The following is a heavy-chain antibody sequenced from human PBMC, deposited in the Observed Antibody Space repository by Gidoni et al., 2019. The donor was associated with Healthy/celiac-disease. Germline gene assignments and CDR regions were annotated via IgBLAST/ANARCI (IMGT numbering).Heavy chain of an antibody. V-gene: IGHV1-69*04. CDR1: GGIFSSYA. Sequence: QVQLVQSGAEVKKPGSSVKVSCKASGGIFSSYAISCGRQSPGQGLEWMGMIIPILGIANYAHKFQGRVTITAEKSTSTAYIELSSLRSEDTALYYCAYGYCSSTSCPTPPQDYGMDVWGQGTTVTVSS. D-gene: IGHD2-2*03. CDR2: IIPILGIA. J-gene: IGHJ6*02. CDR3: AYGYCSSTSCPTPPQDYGMDV.